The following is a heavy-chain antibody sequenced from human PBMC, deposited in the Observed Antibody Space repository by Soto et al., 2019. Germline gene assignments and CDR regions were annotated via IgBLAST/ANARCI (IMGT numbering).Heavy chain of an antibody. CDR1: GFTFSNDW. V-gene: IGHV3-15*01. CDR2: MKSKSDGGTT. J-gene: IGHJ5*02. Sequence: EVQLVESGGGVVKPGGSLRLSCAASGFTFSNDWMSWVRQAPGKGLEWVGRMKSKSDGGTTDYAAPVKVRFTISRDESKDTLNLQMNSVKTEDTAVYYCTTAAPYLYCSSTSCYCVDPWGQGTLVTVSS. D-gene: IGHD2-2*01. CDR3: TTAAPYLYCSSTSCYCVDP.